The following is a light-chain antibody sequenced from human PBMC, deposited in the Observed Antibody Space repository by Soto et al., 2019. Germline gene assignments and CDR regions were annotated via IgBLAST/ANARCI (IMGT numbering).Light chain of an antibody. CDR2: GAS. J-gene: IGKJ2*01. CDR1: QSVSAN. Sequence: EIVVTQSPATLSVSPGVGATLSCRASQSVSANLAWYQQKPGQAPRLLIYGASTRDTGIPARFSGSGSGTEFTLTINSVQSEDFAVYYCQQYNNWPPYTFGQGTKLEVK. CDR3: QQYNNWPPYT. V-gene: IGKV3-15*01.